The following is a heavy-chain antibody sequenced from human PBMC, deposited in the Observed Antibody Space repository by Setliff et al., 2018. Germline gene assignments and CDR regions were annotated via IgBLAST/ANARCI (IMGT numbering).Heavy chain of an antibody. V-gene: IGHV4-4*02. CDR3: ARATSGWYSAYYYYMDV. J-gene: IGHJ6*03. CDR1: GGSISSPNW. D-gene: IGHD6-19*01. Sequence: SETLSLTCTVSGGSISSPNWWNWVRQPPGKGLEWIGEIYPTGRTDYNPSLKSRVTISLDTPKNQFSLKLTSVTAADTAVYYCARATSGWYSAYYYYMDVWGKGTTVTVSS. CDR2: IYPTGRT.